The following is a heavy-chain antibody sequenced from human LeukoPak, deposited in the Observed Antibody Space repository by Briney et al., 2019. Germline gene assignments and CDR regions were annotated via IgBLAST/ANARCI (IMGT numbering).Heavy chain of an antibody. CDR2: ISGSGGST. J-gene: IGHJ4*02. CDR1: GFTFSGYA. Sequence: GGSLRLSCAASGFTFSGYAMSWVRQAPGKGLEWVSAISGSGGSTYYADSAKGRFTISRDNSKNTLYLQMNSLRAEDTAVYYCAKDPNTYSGSYPENFDYWGQGTLVTVSS. V-gene: IGHV3-23*01. CDR3: AKDPNTYSGSYPENFDY. D-gene: IGHD1-26*01.